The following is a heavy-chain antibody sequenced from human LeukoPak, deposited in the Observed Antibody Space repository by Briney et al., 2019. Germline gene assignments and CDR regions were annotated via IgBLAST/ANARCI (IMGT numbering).Heavy chain of an antibody. D-gene: IGHD6-13*01. Sequence: KPSETLSLTCTVSGGPISSSSYYWGWIRQPPGKGLEWIGSIYYSGSTYYNPSLKSRVTISVDTSKNQFSLKLSSVTAADTAVYYCARDGGDGSSWYDPYNWFDPWGQGTLVTVSS. CDR3: ARDGGDGSSWYDPYNWFDP. CDR2: IYYSGST. J-gene: IGHJ5*02. V-gene: IGHV4-39*07. CDR1: GGPISSSSYY.